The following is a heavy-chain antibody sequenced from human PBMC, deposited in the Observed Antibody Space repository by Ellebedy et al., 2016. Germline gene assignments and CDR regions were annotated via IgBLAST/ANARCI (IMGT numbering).Heavy chain of an antibody. CDR3: AGPSRTILDHCTATSCYRDAIDV. Sequence: GESLKISXDTSGPTRTNSWMHWVRQAPGKGLMWVSCIDDDGGTMNYADSVKGRFTVSRDNAKNTLYLQMNSLRVEDTAVYYCAGPSRTILDHCTATSCYRDAIDVWGQGTVVTVSS. J-gene: IGHJ3*01. CDR2: IDDDGGTM. CDR1: GPTRTNSW. V-gene: IGHV3-74*01. D-gene: IGHD2-2*01.